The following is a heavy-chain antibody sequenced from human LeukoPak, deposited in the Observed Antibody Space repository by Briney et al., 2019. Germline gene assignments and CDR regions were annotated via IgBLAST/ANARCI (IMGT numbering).Heavy chain of an antibody. CDR1: GFTFSSYW. V-gene: IGHV3-48*01. Sequence: GGSLRLSCAASGFTFSSYWMHWVRQAPGKGLVWVSYISSSSSTIYYADSVKGRFTISRDNAENSLYLQMNSLRAEDTAVYYCASRAVGSGYSYWGQGTLVTVSS. CDR2: ISSSSSTI. CDR3: ASRAVGSGYSY. J-gene: IGHJ4*02. D-gene: IGHD3-22*01.